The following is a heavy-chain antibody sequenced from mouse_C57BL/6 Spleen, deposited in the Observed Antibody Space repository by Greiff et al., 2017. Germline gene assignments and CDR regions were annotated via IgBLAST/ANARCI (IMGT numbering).Heavy chain of an antibody. Sequence: VQLKESGGGLVKPGGSLKLSCAASGFTFSDYGMHWVSQAPEKGLEWVAYISSGSSTIYYADTVKGRFTISRDNAKNTLFLQMTSLRSEDTAMYYCARGNYFAYWGQGTLVTVSA. CDR3: ARGNYFAY. CDR2: ISSGSSTI. J-gene: IGHJ3*01. CDR1: GFTFSDYG. D-gene: IGHD2-1*01. V-gene: IGHV5-17*01.